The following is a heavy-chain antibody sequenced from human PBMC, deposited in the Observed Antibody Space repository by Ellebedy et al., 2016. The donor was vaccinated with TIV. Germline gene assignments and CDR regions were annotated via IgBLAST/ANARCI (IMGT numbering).Heavy chain of an antibody. J-gene: IGHJ4*02. CDR2: IYHSGST. CDR3: ARSPSLTRSYFDY. V-gene: IGHV4-38-2*02. CDR1: GYSISSYNY. D-gene: IGHD2-15*01. Sequence: MPSETLSLTCSVSGYSISSYNYWDWIRQPPGKGLEWIGSIYHSGSTYYNPSLKSRVTISVDTSKNQFSLKLTSVTAADTAVYYCARSPSLTRSYFDYWGQGTLVTVSS.